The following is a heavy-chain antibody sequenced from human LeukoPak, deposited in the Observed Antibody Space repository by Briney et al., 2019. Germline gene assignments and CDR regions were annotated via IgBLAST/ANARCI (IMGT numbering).Heavy chain of an antibody. J-gene: IGHJ4*02. V-gene: IGHV4-59*08. CDR2: IYYSGST. CDR3: ARLHDYLFDY. Sequence: SETLSLTCTVSGGSISSYYWSWIRQPPGKGLEWIGYIYYSGSTNYNPSLKSRVTMSVDTSKNQFSLKLSSVTAADTAVYYCARLHDYLFDYWGQGTLVTVSS. D-gene: IGHD4/OR15-4a*01. CDR1: GGSISSYY.